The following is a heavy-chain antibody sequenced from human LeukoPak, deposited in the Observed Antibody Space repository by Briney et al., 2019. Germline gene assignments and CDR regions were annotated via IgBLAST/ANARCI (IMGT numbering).Heavy chain of an antibody. D-gene: IGHD2-15*01. CDR2: ISSSSSYI. Sequence: GGSLRLSCAASGFTFSSYSMNWVRQAPGKGLEWVSSISSSSSYIYYADSVKGRFTISRDNAKNSLYLQMNSLRAEDTAVYYCARDDIVVVVAASIDYWXXGTXVXVSX. CDR1: GFTFSSYS. CDR3: ARDDIVVVVAASIDY. J-gene: IGHJ4*01. V-gene: IGHV3-21*01.